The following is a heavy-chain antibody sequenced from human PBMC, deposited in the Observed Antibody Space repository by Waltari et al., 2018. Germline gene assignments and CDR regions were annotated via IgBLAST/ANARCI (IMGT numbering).Heavy chain of an antibody. Sequence: EVQLVESGGGVVRPGGSLRLSCAASGFTFDDYGMSWVRQAPGKGREWVSGINWNGGRTGYADSVKGRFTITRDNAKNSLYLQMNSLRAEDTALYYCARSKWFGEPLDYFDYWGQGTLVTVSS. CDR2: INWNGGRT. CDR1: GFTFDDYG. V-gene: IGHV3-20*04. CDR3: ARSKWFGEPLDYFDY. D-gene: IGHD3-10*01. J-gene: IGHJ4*02.